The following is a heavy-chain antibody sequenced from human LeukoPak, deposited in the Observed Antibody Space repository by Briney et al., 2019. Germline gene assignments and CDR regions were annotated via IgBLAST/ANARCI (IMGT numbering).Heavy chain of an antibody. CDR2: ISSDGSST. V-gene: IGHV3-74*01. CDR3: ARGENTAMVTVAVY. Sequence: PGGSLRLSCAASGFTFSSYWMRWVRQAPGKGLVWVSRISSDGSSTSYADSVKGRFTISRDNAKNTLYLQMNSLRAEDTAVYYCARGENTAMVTVAVYGGQGPLVTVST. CDR1: GFTFSSYW. D-gene: IGHD5-18*01. J-gene: IGHJ4*02.